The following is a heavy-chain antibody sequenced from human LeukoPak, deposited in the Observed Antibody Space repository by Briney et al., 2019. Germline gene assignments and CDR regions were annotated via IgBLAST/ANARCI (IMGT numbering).Heavy chain of an antibody. J-gene: IGHJ5*02. V-gene: IGHV3-21*01. CDR1: GFTFSSYS. D-gene: IGHD6-13*01. Sequence: GGSLRLSCAASGFTFSSYSMNWVRQAPGKGLEWVSSISSSSSYIYYADSAKGRFTISRDNAKNSLYLQMNSLRAEDTAVYYCTRVGEEQQLDYLDPWGQGTLVTVSS. CDR3: TRVGEEQQLDYLDP. CDR2: ISSSSSYI.